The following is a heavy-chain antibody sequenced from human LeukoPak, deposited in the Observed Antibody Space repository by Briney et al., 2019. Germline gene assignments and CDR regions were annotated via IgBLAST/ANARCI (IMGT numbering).Heavy chain of an antibody. J-gene: IGHJ4*02. D-gene: IGHD3-10*01. V-gene: IGHV4-39*07. CDR3: ARGARYYGSGSVYFDY. CDR1: GGSISSRSCY. Sequence: PSETLSLTCTVSGGSISSRSCYWGWIRQPPGKGLEWIGKISDSGNTYYSPSLRSRVTISIDRSKNQFSLKLSSVTAADTAVYYCARGARYYGSGSVYFDYWGQGTLVTVSS. CDR2: ISDSGNT.